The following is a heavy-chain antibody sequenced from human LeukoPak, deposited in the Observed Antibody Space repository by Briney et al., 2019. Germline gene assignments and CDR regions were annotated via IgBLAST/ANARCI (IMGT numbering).Heavy chain of an antibody. V-gene: IGHV4-30-4*08. CDR1: GGSMSSGDYY. CDR3: ARIQDTASLIDH. D-gene: IGHD5-18*01. Sequence: SQTLSLTCTVSGGSMSSGDYYWSWIRQPPGKGLEWIGYIYYSGSTYYNPSLKSRVTISVDTSKNQFSLKLSSVTAADTAVYYCARIQDTASLIDHWGQGTLVTVSS. CDR2: IYYSGST. J-gene: IGHJ4*02.